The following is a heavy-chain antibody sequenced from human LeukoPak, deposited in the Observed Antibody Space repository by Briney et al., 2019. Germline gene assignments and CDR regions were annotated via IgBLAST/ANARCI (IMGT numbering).Heavy chain of an antibody. D-gene: IGHD5-18*01. CDR1: GFNFYNAG. Sequence: GGSLRLSCAASGFNFYNAGMSWVRQAPGKGLEWIGHIRSKNEGGTTDYAAPVKGRFTVSRDDSKSTLYLQMNSLKTEDTAVYYCAKDELWLSFDYWGQGTLVTVSS. J-gene: IGHJ4*02. V-gene: IGHV3-15*01. CDR3: AKDELWLSFDY. CDR2: IRSKNEGGTT.